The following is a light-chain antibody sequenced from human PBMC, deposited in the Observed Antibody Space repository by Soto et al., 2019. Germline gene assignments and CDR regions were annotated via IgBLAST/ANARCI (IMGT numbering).Light chain of an antibody. Sequence: DIQMTQSPSSLSASVGDRVTITCRASQSISSYLNRYQQKPGKAPKLLIYAASSLQSGVPSRFSGSGSGTDFTRTISSLQPEEFATYYGQQSYSTLRTFGQGTKVEIK. CDR2: AAS. CDR1: QSISSY. CDR3: QQSYSTLRT. V-gene: IGKV1-39*01. J-gene: IGKJ1*01.